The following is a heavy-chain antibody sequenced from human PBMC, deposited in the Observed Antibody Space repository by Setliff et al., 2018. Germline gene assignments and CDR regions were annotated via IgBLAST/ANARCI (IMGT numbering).Heavy chain of an antibody. CDR2: ISGAGTTV. D-gene: IGHD3-10*01. V-gene: IGHV3-48*03. J-gene: IGHJ6*02. CDR1: GFTYKNDW. CDR3: ARDGVFYAMDF. Sequence: PGGSLRLSCGASGFTYKNDWVSWVRQAPGKGLEWLSKISGAGTTVYYADSVRGRFTISRDNAKNSLYLQMNSLRAEDSAVYYCARDGVFYAMDFWGQGTTVTVSS.